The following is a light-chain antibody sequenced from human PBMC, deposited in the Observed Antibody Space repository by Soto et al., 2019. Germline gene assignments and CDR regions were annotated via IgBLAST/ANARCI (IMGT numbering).Light chain of an antibody. J-gene: IGKJ1*01. CDR3: QQYGTSPWT. CDR1: QSVSSGY. V-gene: IGKV3-20*01. CDR2: HAS. Sequence: EVVLTQSPCTLSLSPGERATLSCRASQSVSSGYLAWYQQRPGQAPRLLIYHASSRATGIPDRFRGSGSGTDFTLTISRLEPEDFAVYYCQQYGTSPWTFGQGTKVDIK.